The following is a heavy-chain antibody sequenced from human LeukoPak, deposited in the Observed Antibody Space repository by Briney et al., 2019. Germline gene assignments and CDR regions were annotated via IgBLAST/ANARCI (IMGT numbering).Heavy chain of an antibody. D-gene: IGHD2-2*01. J-gene: IGHJ3*01. V-gene: IGHV1-18*01. CDR1: GHTFVSYG. CDR2: ISGYNGRI. CDR3: RCRFCGRVSCYDDDAFDV. Sequence: ASVKVSCKASGHTFVSYGISWVRQAPGQGLEWMGWISGYNGRINYAQKFQGRVTMTTDTSTSRAYLELRSLTSEGTTPSYYRCRFCGRVSCYDDDAFDVWGQGTLVTVSS.